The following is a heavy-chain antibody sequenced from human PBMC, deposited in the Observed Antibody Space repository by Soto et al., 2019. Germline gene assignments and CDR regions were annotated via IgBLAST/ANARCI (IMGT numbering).Heavy chain of an antibody. J-gene: IGHJ6*02. CDR3: ARDPVTMVRGRADYGMDV. Sequence: SQTLSLTCAISGDSVSINSAAWNWIRQSPSRGLEWLGRTYYRSKWYNDYAVSVKSRITINPDTSKNQFSLQLNSVTPEDTAVYYCARDPVTMVRGRADYGMDVWGQGTTVTVSS. V-gene: IGHV6-1*01. CDR2: TYYRSKWYN. D-gene: IGHD3-10*01. CDR1: GDSVSINSAA.